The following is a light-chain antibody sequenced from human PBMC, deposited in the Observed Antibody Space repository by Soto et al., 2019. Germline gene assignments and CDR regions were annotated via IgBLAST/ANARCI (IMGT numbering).Light chain of an antibody. J-gene: IGLJ1*01. Sequence: QSVLTRPPSASGYPGQSVTISCTGTKNDIGVYDFVSWYQHHPGKAPRLIIYEVVQRPSGVPDRFSGSKSGNTASLTVSGLQAADEADYFCKSYAGSNTYVFGSGTKVTVL. CDR2: EVV. CDR1: KNDIGVYDF. V-gene: IGLV2-8*01. CDR3: KSYAGSNTYV.